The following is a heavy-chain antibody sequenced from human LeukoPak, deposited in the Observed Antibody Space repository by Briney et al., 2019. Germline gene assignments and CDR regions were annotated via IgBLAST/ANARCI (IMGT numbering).Heavy chain of an antibody. D-gene: IGHD3-10*01. J-gene: IGHJ4*02. CDR3: ATLRGFDY. CDR1: GFTFSSYG. CDR2: ISYDGSNK. V-gene: IGHV3-30*03. Sequence: GRSLRLSCAASGFTFSSYGMHWVRQAPGKGLEWVAVISYDGSNKYYADSVKGRFTISRDNSKNTLYLQMNCLRAEDTAVYYCATLRGFDYWGQGTLVTVSS.